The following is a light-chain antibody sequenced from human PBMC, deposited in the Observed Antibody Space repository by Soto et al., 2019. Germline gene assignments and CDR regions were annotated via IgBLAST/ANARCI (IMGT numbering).Light chain of an antibody. V-gene: IGKV1-5*03. CDR3: QQYNSYWT. J-gene: IGKJ1*01. CDR2: KAS. CDR1: QSSSRW. Sequence: DIQVTQSTSSLSASVGDRVTITCRASQSSSRWLAWYQQKPGKAPKLLIYKASSLESGVPSRFSGSGSGTEFTLTISSLQPDDFATYNCQQYNSYWTFGQGTKV.